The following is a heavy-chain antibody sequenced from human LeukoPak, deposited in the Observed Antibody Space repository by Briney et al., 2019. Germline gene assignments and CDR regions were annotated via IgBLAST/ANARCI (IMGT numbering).Heavy chain of an antibody. J-gene: IGHJ4*02. Sequence: GGSLRLSCAASGFTVSSNYMSWVRQAPGKGLEWVSAISGSGGSTYYADSVKGRFTISRDNSKNTLYLQMNSLRAEDTAVYYCAKGMRGYGDYPAYYFDYWGQGTLVTVSS. CDR3: AKGMRGYGDYPAYYFDY. CDR1: GFTVSSNY. V-gene: IGHV3-23*01. D-gene: IGHD4-17*01. CDR2: ISGSGGST.